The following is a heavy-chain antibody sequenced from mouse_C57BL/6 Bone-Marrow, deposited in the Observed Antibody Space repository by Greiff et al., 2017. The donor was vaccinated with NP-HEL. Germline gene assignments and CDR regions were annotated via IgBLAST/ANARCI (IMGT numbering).Heavy chain of an antibody. CDR1: GYTFTSYT. V-gene: IGHV1-4*01. CDR2: INPSSGYT. D-gene: IGHD1-1*01. Sequence: LVESGAELARPGASVKMSCKASGYTFTSYTMHWVKQRPGQGLEWIGYINPSSGYTKYNQKFKDKATLTADKSSSTAYMQLSSLTSEDSAVYYCARSHAVEVTTGYFDYWGQGTTLTVSS. J-gene: IGHJ2*01. CDR3: ARSHAVEVTTGYFDY.